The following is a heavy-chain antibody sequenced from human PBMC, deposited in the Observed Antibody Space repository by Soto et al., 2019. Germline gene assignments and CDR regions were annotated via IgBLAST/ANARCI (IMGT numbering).Heavy chain of an antibody. J-gene: IGHJ4*02. CDR1: GYTFTSYD. CDR2: MNPNSGNT. Sequence: QVQLVQSGAEVKKPGASVKVSCKASGYTFTSYDINWVRQATGQGLEWMGWMNPNSGNTGYAQKFQGRVTMTRNTSISTAYMELSSLRSEDTAVYYCARGHRRKGVGATLKDYWGQGTLVTVSS. CDR3: ARGHRRKGVGATLKDY. V-gene: IGHV1-8*01. D-gene: IGHD1-26*01.